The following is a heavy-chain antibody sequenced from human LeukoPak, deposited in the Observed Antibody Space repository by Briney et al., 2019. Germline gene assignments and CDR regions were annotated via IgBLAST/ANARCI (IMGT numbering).Heavy chain of an antibody. D-gene: IGHD5-12*01. CDR2: INHSGST. CDR3: ARGVVATKGYYMDV. CDR1: GGSFSGYY. Sequence: SETLSLTCAVYGGSFSGYYWSWIRQPPGKELEWIGEINHSGSTNYNPSLKSRVTISVDTSKNQFSLKLSSVTAADTAVYYCARGVVATKGYYMDVWGKGTTVTVSS. V-gene: IGHV4-34*01. J-gene: IGHJ6*03.